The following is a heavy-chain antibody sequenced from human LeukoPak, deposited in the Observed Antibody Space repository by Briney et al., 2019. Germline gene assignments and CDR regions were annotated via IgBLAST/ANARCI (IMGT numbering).Heavy chain of an antibody. CDR1: GYTFTGYY. V-gene: IGHV1-2*02. J-gene: IGHJ6*02. CDR3: ARGSSSWESVWYYGMDV. CDR2: INPNSGGT. D-gene: IGHD6-13*01. Sequence: GASVKVSCKASGYTFTGYYMHWVRQAPGQGLEWMGWINPNSGGTNYAQKFQGRVTMTRDTSISTAYMELSRLTSDDTAVYYCARGSSSWESVWYYGMDVWGQGTTVTVSS.